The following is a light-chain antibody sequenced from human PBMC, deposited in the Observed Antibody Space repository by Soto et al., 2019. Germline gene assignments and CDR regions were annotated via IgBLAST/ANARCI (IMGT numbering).Light chain of an antibody. CDR3: QQSYSTPLT. Sequence: DIQMTQSPSSLSASVGDRVTITCRASQSISSYLNWYQQKPGKAPKPLIYAASSLQSGVPSRFSGSGSGTDFTLTISSLQPEDFGNYYCQQSYSTPLTFGGGTKVEIK. CDR2: AAS. CDR1: QSISSY. J-gene: IGKJ4*01. V-gene: IGKV1-39*01.